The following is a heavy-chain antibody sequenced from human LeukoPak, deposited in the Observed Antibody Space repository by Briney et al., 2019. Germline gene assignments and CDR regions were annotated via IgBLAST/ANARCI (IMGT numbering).Heavy chain of an antibody. CDR1: GFTFSSYE. Sequence: GSLRLSCAASGFTFSSYEMNWVRQAPGKGLEWIGRIYTSGSTNYNPSLKSRVTISVDTSKNQFSLKLTSVTAADTAVYYCARGPYKYDGSGAFDIWGQGTMVTVSS. CDR2: IYTSGST. D-gene: IGHD3-22*01. J-gene: IGHJ3*02. V-gene: IGHV4-4*08. CDR3: ARGPYKYDGSGAFDI.